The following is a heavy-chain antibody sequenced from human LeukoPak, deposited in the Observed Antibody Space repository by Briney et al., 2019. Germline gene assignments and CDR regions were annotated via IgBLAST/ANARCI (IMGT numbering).Heavy chain of an antibody. D-gene: IGHD2-21*02. CDR2: ISYDGTKK. V-gene: IGHV3-30-3*01. J-gene: IGHJ4*02. Sequence: GGSLRLSCAVSGFTFSSYAMHWVRQAPGKGPEWVADISYDGTKKNYAESVKGRFFISRDNSKNTLYLQMNSLRAEDTAIYYCAKGRDLDYWGQGALVTVSS. CDR3: AKGRDLDY. CDR1: GFTFSSYA.